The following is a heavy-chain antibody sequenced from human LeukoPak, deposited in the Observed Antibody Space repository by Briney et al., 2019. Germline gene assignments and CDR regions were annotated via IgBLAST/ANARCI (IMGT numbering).Heavy chain of an antibody. D-gene: IGHD6-13*01. CDR2: IIPIFGTA. CDR3: ASGYSSSWYWFDP. J-gene: IGHJ5*02. V-gene: IGHV1-69*05. Sequence: ASVKVSCKASGGTFSSYAISWVRQAPGQGLEWMGGIIPIFGTANYAQKFQSRVTITTDESTSTAYMELSSLRSEDTAVYYCASGYSSSWYWFDPWGQGTLVTVSS. CDR1: GGTFSSYA.